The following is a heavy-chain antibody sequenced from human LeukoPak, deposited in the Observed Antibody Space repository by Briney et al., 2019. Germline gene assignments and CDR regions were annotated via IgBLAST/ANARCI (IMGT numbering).Heavy chain of an antibody. Sequence: PGGSLRLSCAASGFTFSNYAMSWVRQAPGKGLEWVSAISGSGGTTYYADSVKGRFTISRDNSENTLYLQMNSLRAEDTAVYYCAKRDRTVTHAFDIWGQGTMVTVSS. CDR1: GFTFSNYA. J-gene: IGHJ3*02. CDR3: AKRDRTVTHAFDI. CDR2: ISGSGGTT. V-gene: IGHV3-23*01. D-gene: IGHD4-17*01.